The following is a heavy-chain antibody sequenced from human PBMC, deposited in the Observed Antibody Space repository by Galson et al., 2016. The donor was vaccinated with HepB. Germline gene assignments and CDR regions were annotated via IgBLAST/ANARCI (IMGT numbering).Heavy chain of an antibody. CDR2: ITRSGDAT. CDR3: ARGYGSGTYFVNNWFGP. V-gene: IGHV3-23*01. CDR1: GFSFSNSG. Sequence: SLRLSCAASGFSFSNSGMSWVRQAPGRGLEWVSGITRSGDATHYADFVKGRFTISRDNSKNTLYLYMNNLTAGDTAVYYCARGYGSGTYFVNNWFGPWGQGALVTVSS. J-gene: IGHJ5*02. D-gene: IGHD3-10*01.